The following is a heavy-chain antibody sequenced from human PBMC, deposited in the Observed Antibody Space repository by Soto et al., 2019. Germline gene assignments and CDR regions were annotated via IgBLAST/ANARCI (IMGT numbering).Heavy chain of an antibody. J-gene: IGHJ4*02. CDR1: GFTFSSYN. CDR2: ISSGSSTI. CDR3: ARDRNNGYDY. Sequence: PGGSLRLSCAASGFTFSSYNMNWVRQAPGKGLEWVSHISSGSSTIYYADSVKGRFTISRDDAENSLFLQMNSLRAEDTAVYYCARDRNNGYDYWGQGTLVTISS. D-gene: IGHD5-12*01. V-gene: IGHV3-48*01.